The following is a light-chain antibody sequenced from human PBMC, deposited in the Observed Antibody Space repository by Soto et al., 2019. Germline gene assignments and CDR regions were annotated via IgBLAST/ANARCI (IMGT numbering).Light chain of an antibody. J-gene: IGKJ1*01. CDR3: QQYKNFWT. CDR2: GAS. V-gene: IGKV3-15*01. CDR1: QSVNRN. Sequence: EIVMTQSPATLSVSPGERATLSCRATQSVNRNLAWYQQKPGQAPRLVIYGASTRATGIPARFSGSGSGTEFTLTISSLHSEDFAVYYCQQYKNFWTFGQGTKVEIK.